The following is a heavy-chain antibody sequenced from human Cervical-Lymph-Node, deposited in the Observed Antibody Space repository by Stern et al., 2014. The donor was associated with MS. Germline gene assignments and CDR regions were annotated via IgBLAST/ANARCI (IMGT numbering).Heavy chain of an antibody. V-gene: IGHV1-58*01. J-gene: IGHJ4*02. CDR2: IVVGSGNT. D-gene: IGHD5-18*01. Sequence: QMQLVQSGPEVKKPGTSVKVSCKASGFTFTSSAVQWVRQARGQRLEWIGWIVVGSGNTNYAQKFQERVTITRDMSTSTAYMELSSLRSEDTAVYYCAEDRADTAMAFDYWGQGTLVTVSS. CDR1: GFTFTSSA. CDR3: AEDRADTAMAFDY.